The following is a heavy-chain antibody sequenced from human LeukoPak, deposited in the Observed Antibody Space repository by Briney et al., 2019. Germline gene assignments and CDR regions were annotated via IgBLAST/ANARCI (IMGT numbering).Heavy chain of an antibody. D-gene: IGHD3-22*01. CDR1: GFTFRSYW. V-gene: IGHV3-23*01. Sequence: GGSLRLSCAASGFTFRSYWMSWVRQAPGKGLEWVSAISGSGGSTYYADSVKGRFTISRDNSKNTLYLQMNSLRAEDTAVYYCAKDPQYYYDSSGYSFDYWGQGTLVTVSS. J-gene: IGHJ4*02. CDR3: AKDPQYYYDSSGYSFDY. CDR2: ISGSGGST.